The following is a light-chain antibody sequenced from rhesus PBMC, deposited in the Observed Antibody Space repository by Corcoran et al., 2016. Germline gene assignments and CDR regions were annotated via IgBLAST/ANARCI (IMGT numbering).Light chain of an antibody. Sequence: DIQMTQSPSSLSASVGDTVTITCRASQSVSSWLDWYQQKSGKAPKLLIYKASILQSGVPSRFSGSGSGTDFTLTISSLQPEDFATYYCQQHNNSPFTFGQGTKVEIK. V-gene: IGKV1-22*01. CDR1: QSVSSW. J-gene: IGKJ2*01. CDR3: QQHNNSPFT. CDR2: KAS.